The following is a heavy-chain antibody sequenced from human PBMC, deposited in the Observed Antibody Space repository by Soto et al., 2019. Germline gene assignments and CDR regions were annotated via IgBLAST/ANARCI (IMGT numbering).Heavy chain of an antibody. CDR3: ARVDYDILTGYSGGMDV. CDR1: GYTFTSYY. V-gene: IGHV1-46*01. J-gene: IGHJ6*02. Sequence: GASVKVSCKASGYTFTSYYMHWVRQAPGQGLEWMGIINPSGGSTSYAQKFQGRVTMTRDTSTSTVYMELSSLRSEDTAVYYCARVDYDILTGYSGGMDVWRQGTTVTVSS. D-gene: IGHD3-9*01. CDR2: INPSGGST.